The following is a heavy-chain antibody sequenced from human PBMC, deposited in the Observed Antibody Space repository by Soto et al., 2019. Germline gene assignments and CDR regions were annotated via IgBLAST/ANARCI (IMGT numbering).Heavy chain of an antibody. CDR3: ARAGSGWPFDY. V-gene: IGHV3-21*01. D-gene: IGHD6-19*01. CDR1: GFTVSSNY. CDR2: ISSSSSYI. J-gene: IGHJ4*02. Sequence: GGSLRLSCAASGFTVSSNYMSWVRQAPGKGLEWVSSISSSSSYIYYADSVKGRFTISRDNAKNSLYLQMNSLRAEDTAVYYCARAGSGWPFDYWGQGTLVTVSS.